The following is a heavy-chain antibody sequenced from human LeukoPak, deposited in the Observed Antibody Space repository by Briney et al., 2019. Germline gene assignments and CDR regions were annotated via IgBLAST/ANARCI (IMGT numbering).Heavy chain of an antibody. CDR3: ARANSELWFGELRLDP. D-gene: IGHD3-10*01. CDR2: INHSGST. V-gene: IGHV4-34*01. Sequence: PSETLSLTCAVYGGSFSGYYWSWIRQPPGKGLEWIGEINHSGSTNYNPSLKSRVTISVDTSKNQFSLKLSSVTAADTAVYYCARANSELWFGELRLDPWGQGTLVTVSS. CDR1: GGSFSGYY. J-gene: IGHJ5*02.